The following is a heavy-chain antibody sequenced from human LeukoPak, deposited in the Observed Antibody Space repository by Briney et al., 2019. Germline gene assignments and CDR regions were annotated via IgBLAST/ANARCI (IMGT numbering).Heavy chain of an antibody. V-gene: IGHV1-69*05. J-gene: IGHJ1*01. CDR2: IIPIFGTA. D-gene: IGHD6-13*01. Sequence: SVKVSCKASGGTFSSYAISWVRQAPGQGLEWMGRIIPIFGTANYAQKFQGRVTITTDECTSTAYMELSSLRSEDTAVYYCARPPSGQLGVEYFQHWGQGTLVTVSS. CDR1: GGTFSSYA. CDR3: ARPPSGQLGVEYFQH.